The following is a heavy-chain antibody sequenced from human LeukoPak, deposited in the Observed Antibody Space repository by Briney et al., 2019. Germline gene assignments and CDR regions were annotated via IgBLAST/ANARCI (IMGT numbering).Heavy chain of an antibody. Sequence: TFIKYGXXWVRQAPRQGVEWMGWISVYNGKTNYAQKFQGRGTINAETSTATAYMELRSLRSDDTAVYYCARDGFFDYWGQGPLVTVPS. CDR1: TFIKYG. J-gene: IGHJ4*02. CDR3: ARDGFFDY. CDR2: ISVYNGKT. V-gene: IGHV1-18*01. D-gene: IGHD5-12*01.